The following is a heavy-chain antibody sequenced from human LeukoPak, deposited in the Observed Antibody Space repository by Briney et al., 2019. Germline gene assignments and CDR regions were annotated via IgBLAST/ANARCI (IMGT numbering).Heavy chain of an antibody. V-gene: IGHV4-30-2*02. CDR3: ASLGYCSSTSCGSIDY. CDR1: GGSISSGGYY. J-gene: IGHJ4*02. Sequence: SETLSLTCTVSGGSISSGGYYWSWIRQPPGKGLEWIGYIYHSGSTYYNPSLKSRVTISVDRSKNQFSLKLSSVTAADTAVYYCASLGYCSSTSCGSIDYWGQGTLVTVSS. CDR2: IYHSGST. D-gene: IGHD2-2*01.